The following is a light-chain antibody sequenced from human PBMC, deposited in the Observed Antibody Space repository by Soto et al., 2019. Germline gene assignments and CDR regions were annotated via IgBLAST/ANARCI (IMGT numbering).Light chain of an antibody. Sequence: DIQMTQSPSSVSASIGDRVTITCRASQIIGSWLAWYQQKPGKAPTLLIYAASSLQSGVPSRFSGSGSGTDFTLTITSLQAEDSATYYCQQANSFPFTCRPGTKVDIK. CDR2: AAS. CDR1: QIIGSW. CDR3: QQANSFPFT. J-gene: IGKJ3*01. V-gene: IGKV1-12*02.